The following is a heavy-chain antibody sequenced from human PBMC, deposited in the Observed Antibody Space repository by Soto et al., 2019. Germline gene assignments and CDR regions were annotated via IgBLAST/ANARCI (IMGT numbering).Heavy chain of an antibody. CDR1: GFTFSSYS. CDR2: ISTRGDI. D-gene: IGHD2-21*02. Sequence: SLRLSCAASGFTFSSYSMNWVRQAPGKGLEWVSSISTRGDIYYADSVKGRFTISRDNAKNSVSLQMNGLRAEDTALYYCAREETAWPLSYGLDVWGQGTTVTVSS. V-gene: IGHV3-21*01. J-gene: IGHJ6*02. CDR3: AREETAWPLSYGLDV.